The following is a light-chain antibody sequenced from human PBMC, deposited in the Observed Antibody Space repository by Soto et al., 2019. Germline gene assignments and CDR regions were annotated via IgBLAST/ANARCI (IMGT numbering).Light chain of an antibody. J-gene: IGKJ4*01. CDR1: QGISTW. V-gene: IGKV1D-12*01. CDR3: QQTNSFPLT. CDR2: AAS. Sequence: DIQMTQSPSSVSASVGDRVTISCRASQGISTWLAWFQQKPGKAPKLLIAAASKLQSGVPSRFIGSGSGTDFTLTINSLQPEDFATYYCQQTNSFPLTFGGGTKVDIK.